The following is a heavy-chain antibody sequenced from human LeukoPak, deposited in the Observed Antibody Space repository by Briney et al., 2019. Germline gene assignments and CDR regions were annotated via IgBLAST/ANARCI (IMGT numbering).Heavy chain of an antibody. Sequence: GASVKVSCKASGYTFTSYDINWVRQATGQGLEWMGWMNPNSGNTGYAQKFQGRVTMTRNTSISTAYMELSSLRSEDTAVYYCARQQYDSSYRADAFDIWGQGTMVTVSS. J-gene: IGHJ3*02. V-gene: IGHV1-8*01. D-gene: IGHD3-22*01. CDR1: GYTFTSYD. CDR2: MNPNSGNT. CDR3: ARQQYDSSYRADAFDI.